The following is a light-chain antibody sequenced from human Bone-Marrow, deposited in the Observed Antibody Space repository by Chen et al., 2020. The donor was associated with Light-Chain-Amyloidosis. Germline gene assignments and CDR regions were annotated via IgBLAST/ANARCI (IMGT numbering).Light chain of an antibody. CDR3: QQYYSYPYS. CDR1: QSINSW. Sequence: DIQMTQSPSTLSASVGDRVTITCRASQSINSWLAWYQQKPGKAPKLLVYKASTLESGVPSSFSGSGSGTEFTLAISSLQADDLATYYCQQYYSYPYSFGQGTKLEIK. CDR2: KAS. V-gene: IGKV1-5*03. J-gene: IGKJ2*03.